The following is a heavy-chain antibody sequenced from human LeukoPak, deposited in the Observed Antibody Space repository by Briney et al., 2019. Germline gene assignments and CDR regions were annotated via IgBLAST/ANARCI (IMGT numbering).Heavy chain of an antibody. Sequence: ASVKVSCKASGYTFTGYYMHRVRQAPGQGLEWMGWINCNSAGTKYPQKFQGRVSMTRDTSISTAYLELSRLRSDDTAVYYCARDLTIVGGVSDPRIRGHWGQGTLVTVSS. J-gene: IGHJ4*02. V-gene: IGHV1-2*02. CDR3: ARDLTIVGGVSDPRIRGH. CDR2: INCNSAGT. CDR1: GYTFTGYY. D-gene: IGHD3-3*01.